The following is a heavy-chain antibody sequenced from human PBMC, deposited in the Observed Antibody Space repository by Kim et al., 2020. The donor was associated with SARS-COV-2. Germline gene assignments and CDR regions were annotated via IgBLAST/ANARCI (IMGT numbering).Heavy chain of an antibody. V-gene: IGHV4-30-2*01. D-gene: IGHD2-2*01. CDR2: IYHSGST. CDR3: ARVYYAPRGVWFDP. Sequence: SETLSLTCAVSGGSISSGGYSWSWIRQPPGKGLEWIGYIYHSGSTYYNPSLKSRVTISVDRSKNQFSLKLSSVTAADTAVYYCARVYYAPRGVWFDPWGQGTLVTVSS. J-gene: IGHJ5*02. CDR1: GGSISSGGYS.